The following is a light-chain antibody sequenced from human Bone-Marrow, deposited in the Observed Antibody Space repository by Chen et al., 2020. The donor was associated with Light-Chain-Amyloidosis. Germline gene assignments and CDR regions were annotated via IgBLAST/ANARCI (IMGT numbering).Light chain of an antibody. J-gene: IGKJ1*01. Sequence: IQMTQSPSSLSASVGDRVTITCRASQIIYTYLNWYQQKPGKAPKVLIYAASSLQSGVPSRCSGSGYGTEFTLTINSLQPEDFATYYCQQSYSTPRTFGQGTKVDVK. CDR1: QIIYTY. CDR2: AAS. CDR3: QQSYSTPRT. V-gene: IGKV1-39*01.